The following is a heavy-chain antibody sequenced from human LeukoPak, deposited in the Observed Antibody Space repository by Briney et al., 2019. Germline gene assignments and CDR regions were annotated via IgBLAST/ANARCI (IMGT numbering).Heavy chain of an antibody. CDR3: ARDVYYGLYGMDV. D-gene: IGHD3-10*01. Sequence: GASVKVSCKASGYTFTGHYMHWVRQAPGQGLEWMGWINPNSGGTNYAQKFQGWVTMTRDTSISTAYMELSRLRSDDTAVYYCARDVYYGLYGMDVWGQGTTVTVSS. J-gene: IGHJ6*02. CDR2: INPNSGGT. CDR1: GYTFTGHY. V-gene: IGHV1-2*04.